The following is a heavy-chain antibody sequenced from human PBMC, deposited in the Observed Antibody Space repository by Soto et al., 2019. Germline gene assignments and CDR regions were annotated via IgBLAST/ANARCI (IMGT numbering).Heavy chain of an antibody. CDR1: GDSINSSDYY. CDR3: ARRRCTTTTCFDP. CDR2: ISAIGGA. D-gene: IGHD2-2*01. J-gene: IGHJ5*02. V-gene: IGHV4-31*03. Sequence: TLSLTCTVSGDSINSSDYYWTWIRQRPGEGLDWIGYISAIGGAYYNPSLRSRVFISLDASTNHVSLKLTSVTAADTAIYFCARRRCTTTTCFDPWGQGTLVTVSS.